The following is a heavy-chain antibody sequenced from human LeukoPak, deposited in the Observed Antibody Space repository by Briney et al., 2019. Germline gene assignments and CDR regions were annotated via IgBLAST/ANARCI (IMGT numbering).Heavy chain of an antibody. Sequence: GESLRLSCAASGFMFSSNWMSWVRLAPGKGLEWVANIKEDGTETYVDSVKGRFTISRDNAMNSLYLQMNSLRVEDTAVYYCAKEGRSLQTYWGQGTLVTVSS. V-gene: IGHV3-7*03. CDR3: AKEGRSLQTY. J-gene: IGHJ4*02. CDR2: IKEDGTE. D-gene: IGHD5-24*01. CDR1: GFMFSSNW.